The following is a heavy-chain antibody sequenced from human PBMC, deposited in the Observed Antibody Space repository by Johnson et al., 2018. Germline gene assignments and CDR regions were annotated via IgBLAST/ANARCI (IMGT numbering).Heavy chain of an antibody. D-gene: IGHD5-18*01. V-gene: IGHV3-74*02. Sequence: EVRLVESGGGVVQPGGSLRLSCAASGFTFSTYWMHWVRPAPGKGLVLVSPINSDGTNLVFADPVRGRFTLSRDNAKNTVYLQMHSLRAEDAVVYYCARGREHYSYVGVWGQGTTVTVAS. CDR1: GFTFSTYW. CDR3: ARGREHYSYVGV. CDR2: INSDGTNL. J-gene: IGHJ6*02.